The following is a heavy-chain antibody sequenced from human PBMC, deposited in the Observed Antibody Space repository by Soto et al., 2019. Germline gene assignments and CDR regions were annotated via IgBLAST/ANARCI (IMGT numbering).Heavy chain of an antibody. CDR1: GFTFSSYS. V-gene: IGHV3-48*01. J-gene: IGHJ6*02. CDR2: ISSTSSTI. Sequence: EVQLVESGGGLVQPGGSLRLSCAASGFTFSSYSMNWVRQAPGEGLEWVSYISSTSSTIFYADSGKGRFTISRDNAKNSPYLQMNSLTAEDTAVYYCAIVRQIYYYYDMDVWGQGTTVTVSS. CDR3: AIVRQIYYYYDMDV.